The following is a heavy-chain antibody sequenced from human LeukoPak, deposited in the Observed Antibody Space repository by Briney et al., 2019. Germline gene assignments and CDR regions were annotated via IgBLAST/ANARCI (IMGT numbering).Heavy chain of an antibody. CDR3: ARDAPGARQLLHLPLRAPGLRGYYMDV. CDR1: GFTFSSYS. V-gene: IGHV3-21*01. J-gene: IGHJ6*03. D-gene: IGHD2-2*01. Sequence: NPGGSLRLSCAASGFTFSSYSMNWVRQAPGKGLEWVSSISSSSSYIYYADSVKGRFTISRDNAKNSLYLQMNSLRAEDTAVYYCARDAPGARQLLHLPLRAPGLRGYYMDVWGKGTTVTVSS. CDR2: ISSSSSYI.